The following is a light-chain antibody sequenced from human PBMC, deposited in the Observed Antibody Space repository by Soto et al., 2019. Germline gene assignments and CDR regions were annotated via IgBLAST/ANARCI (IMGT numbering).Light chain of an antibody. CDR3: QQYENRPYT. J-gene: IGKJ4*01. CDR2: DAS. CDR1: QDISKF. Sequence: DIQMTQSPSSLSASIGDRVSFTCQASQDISKFLNWYQHKPGQAPSLLIYDASKSQFGVPSRFSGSGAGTDFTFTISSLQPEDNATYYCQQYENRPYTFGGGTKVDIK. V-gene: IGKV1-33*01.